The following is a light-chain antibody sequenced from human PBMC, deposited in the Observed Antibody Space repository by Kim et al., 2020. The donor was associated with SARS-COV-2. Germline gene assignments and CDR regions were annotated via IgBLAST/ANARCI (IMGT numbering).Light chain of an antibody. Sequence: ASVGDRVTITGRASQTISSYLNWYQQKPGKAPKLLIYAASSLQSGVPSRFSGSGSGTDFTLTISSLQPEDFATYYCQQSYSTPRTFGQGTKVDIK. CDR1: QTISSY. CDR2: AAS. J-gene: IGKJ1*01. V-gene: IGKV1-39*01. CDR3: QQSYSTPRT.